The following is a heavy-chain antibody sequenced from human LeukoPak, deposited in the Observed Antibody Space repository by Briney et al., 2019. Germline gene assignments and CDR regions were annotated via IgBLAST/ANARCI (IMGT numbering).Heavy chain of an antibody. J-gene: IGHJ3*02. CDR3: AKASWGTYAFDI. CDR2: IRLDGSDK. D-gene: IGHD3-16*01. Sequence: GGSLRLSCAASGFTFSSYGMHWVRQAPGKGLERVAFIRLDGSDKYYADSVRGQFTISRDNSKNTLYLQMNSLRADDTAVYYCAKASWGTYAFDIWGQGTMVTVSS. V-gene: IGHV3-30*02. CDR1: GFTFSSYG.